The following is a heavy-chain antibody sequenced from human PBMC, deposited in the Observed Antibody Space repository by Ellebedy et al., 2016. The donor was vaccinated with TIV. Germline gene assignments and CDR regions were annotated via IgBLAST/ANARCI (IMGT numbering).Heavy chain of an antibody. CDR2: INAGNGNT. CDR3: ARMGKEYSSSWYRDYYYGMDV. CDR1: GGTFSSYA. Sequence: ASVKVSXXASGGTFSSYAISWVRQAPGQGLEWMGGINAGNGNTKYSQKFQGRVTITRDTSASTAYMELSSLRSEDTAAYYCARMGKEYSSSWYRDYYYGMDVWGQGTTVTVSS. J-gene: IGHJ6*02. V-gene: IGHV1-3*01. D-gene: IGHD6-13*01.